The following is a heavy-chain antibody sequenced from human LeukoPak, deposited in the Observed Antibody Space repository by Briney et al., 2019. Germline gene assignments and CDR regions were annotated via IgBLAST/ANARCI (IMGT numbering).Heavy chain of an antibody. CDR2: IYHSGST. CDR1: GYSISSGYY. D-gene: IGHD3-22*01. CDR3: ASTSPKYYYESSGYSSLFDN. V-gene: IGHV4-38-2*02. J-gene: IGHJ4*02. Sequence: SETLSLTCTVSGYSISSGYYWGWIRQPPGQGLEWIGSIYHSGSTYYNPSLKSRVTISVDTSKNQFSLKLRSVTAADTALYYCASTSPKYYYESSGYSSLFDNWGQGTLVTVSS.